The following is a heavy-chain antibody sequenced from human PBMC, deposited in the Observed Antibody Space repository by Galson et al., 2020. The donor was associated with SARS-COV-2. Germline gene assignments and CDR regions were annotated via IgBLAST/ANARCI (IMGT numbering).Heavy chain of an antibody. Sequence: RQPPGKGLEWIGEINRSGSTRYIPSLKSRLTISVDTSKNQFSLKLSSVTAADTAVYYCARRTVGASPNWFDPWGQGTLVTVSS. V-gene: IGHV4-34*01. J-gene: IGHJ5*02. D-gene: IGHD1-26*01. CDR3: ARRTVGASPNWFDP. CDR2: INRSGST.